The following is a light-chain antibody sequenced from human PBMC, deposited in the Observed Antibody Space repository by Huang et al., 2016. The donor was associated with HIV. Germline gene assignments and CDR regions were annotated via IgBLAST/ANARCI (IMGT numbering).Light chain of an antibody. CDR2: GAS. CDR1: QNITNNF. CDR3: QQYLKSPLT. Sequence: EIVLTQSPGTLSLSPRERAALSSRASQNITNNFVAWYQQKSGQPPRLLIYGASSRAIGIPDRFSGSGSVTDFTLTISILEPQDSAVYYCQQYLKSPLTFGGGTNVEI. J-gene: IGKJ4*01. V-gene: IGKV3-20*01.